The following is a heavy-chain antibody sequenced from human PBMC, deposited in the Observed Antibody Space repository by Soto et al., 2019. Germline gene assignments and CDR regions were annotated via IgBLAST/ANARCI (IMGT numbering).Heavy chain of an antibody. Sequence: QVQLVESGGGVVQPGRSVRLSCAASGFTFSSYGMHWVRQAPGKGLEWVAVIWYDGSNKYYADSVKGRFTISRDNSKNTLYLQMNSLRAEDTAVYYCARGYYSGYDCGYWGQGTLVTVSS. CDR1: GFTFSSYG. CDR2: IWYDGSNK. CDR3: ARGYYSGYDCGY. J-gene: IGHJ4*02. V-gene: IGHV3-33*01. D-gene: IGHD5-12*01.